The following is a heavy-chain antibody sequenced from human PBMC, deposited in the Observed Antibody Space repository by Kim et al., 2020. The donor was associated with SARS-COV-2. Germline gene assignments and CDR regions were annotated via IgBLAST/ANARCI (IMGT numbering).Heavy chain of an antibody. V-gene: IGHV3-33*01. Sequence: NKYYADSVKGRFTISRDNSKNTLYLQMNSLRAEDTAVYYCARRISDGMDVWGQGTTVTVSS. J-gene: IGHJ6*02. D-gene: IGHD3-16*02. CDR2: NK. CDR3: ARRISDGMDV.